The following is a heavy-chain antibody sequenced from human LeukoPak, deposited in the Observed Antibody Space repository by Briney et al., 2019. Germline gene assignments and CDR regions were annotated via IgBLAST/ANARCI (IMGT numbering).Heavy chain of an antibody. J-gene: IGHJ5*02. V-gene: IGHV4-59*01. Sequence: SETLSLTCTVSGGSITNYYWSWIRQPPGKGLEWIGFSYYNGNTNYNPSLKSRVTISVDMSKNQFSLSLRSVTAADTAVYYCARDLGGVPYYYDSSGPFDPWGQGTLVTVSS. CDR3: ARDLGGVPYYYDSSGPFDP. CDR2: SYYNGNT. D-gene: IGHD3-22*01. CDR1: GGSITNYY.